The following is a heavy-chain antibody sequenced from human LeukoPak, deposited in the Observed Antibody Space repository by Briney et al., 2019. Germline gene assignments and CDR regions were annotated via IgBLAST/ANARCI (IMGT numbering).Heavy chain of an antibody. CDR1: GGSVSSGSYY. CDR2: IYYSGST. J-gene: IGHJ4*02. V-gene: IGHV4-61*01. Sequence: SETLSLTCTVSGGSVSSGSYYWSWIRQPPGKGLEWIGYIYYSGSTNYNPSLKSRVTISVDTSKNQFSLKLSSVTAADTAVYYCATRGEGISSYGYVYWGQGTLVTVSS. CDR3: ATRGEGISSYGYVY. D-gene: IGHD5-18*01.